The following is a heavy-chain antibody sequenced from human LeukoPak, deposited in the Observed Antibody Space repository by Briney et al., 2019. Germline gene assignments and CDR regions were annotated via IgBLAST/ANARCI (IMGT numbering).Heavy chain of an antibody. Sequence: GESLKISGKGSGYSFTSYWIGWVRQLPGKGLDWMGIIYPGDSDTRYSPSFQGQVTISADKSISTAYLQWSSLKASDTAMYYCARLQRELELPYYFDYWGQGTLVTVSS. CDR1: GYSFTSYW. CDR2: IYPGDSDT. J-gene: IGHJ4*02. D-gene: IGHD1-7*01. CDR3: ARLQRELELPYYFDY. V-gene: IGHV5-51*01.